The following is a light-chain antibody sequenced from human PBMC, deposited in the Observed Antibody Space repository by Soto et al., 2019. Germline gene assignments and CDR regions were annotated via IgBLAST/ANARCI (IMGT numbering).Light chain of an antibody. Sequence: EIVLTQSPATLSLSLGERATLSCRASQSLSGYLAWYQQRPGQAPRLLIYGASNRATGIPDRFSASGSGTDFTLTISRLEPEDFAVYYCQQYGSSPWTFGQGTKVDIK. J-gene: IGKJ1*01. V-gene: IGKV3-20*01. CDR1: QSLSGY. CDR2: GAS. CDR3: QQYGSSPWT.